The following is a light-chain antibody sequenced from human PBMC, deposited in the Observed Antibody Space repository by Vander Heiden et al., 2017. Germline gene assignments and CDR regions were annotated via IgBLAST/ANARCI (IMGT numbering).Light chain of an antibody. Sequence: DLQMTQSPSSLSASVGDRLTIASRASQVSSNYLAWSQQKPGEAPKSLIYAASSLERGATSKCRSSGYGTDVNITISSRKLEDCAAYVFLQENSDHALITFGHGTKVDIK. J-gene: IGKJ3*01. CDR1: QVSSNY. CDR2: AAS. V-gene: IGKV1-16*02. CDR3: LQENSDHALIT.